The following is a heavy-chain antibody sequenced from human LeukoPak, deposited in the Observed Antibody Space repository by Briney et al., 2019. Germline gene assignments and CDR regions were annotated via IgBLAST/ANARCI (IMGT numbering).Heavy chain of an antibody. Sequence: GGSLRLSWAAAGFTFSNYAMSWGRQAPGKGLEWVSTISGSVVTTYYADSVKGRFTNSTVNSTNKLFPHMNSLIAADTALYYCATASLRCGVNVFDIWGQGTMVTVSS. J-gene: IGHJ3*02. CDR2: ISGSVVTT. CDR3: ATASLRCGVNVFDI. D-gene: IGHD3-16*01. CDR1: GFTFSNYA. V-gene: IGHV3-23*01.